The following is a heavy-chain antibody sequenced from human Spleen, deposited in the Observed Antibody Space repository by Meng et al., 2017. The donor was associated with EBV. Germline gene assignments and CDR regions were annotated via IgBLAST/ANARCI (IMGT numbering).Heavy chain of an antibody. CDR2: IYWDDDK. CDR1: GFSLSTGGVG. J-gene: IGHJ4*02. Sequence: QITLKESGPTLAKPTPTLTLTCTVSGFSLSTGGVGVGWIRQPPGKALEWLALIYWDDDKRFSPSLKSRLTITKDTPRNQVVLTMTNMDPVDTATYYCAHSQQLVRPFDYLGQGPRGTVAS. CDR3: AHSQQLVRPFDY. V-gene: IGHV2-5*02. D-gene: IGHD6-13*01.